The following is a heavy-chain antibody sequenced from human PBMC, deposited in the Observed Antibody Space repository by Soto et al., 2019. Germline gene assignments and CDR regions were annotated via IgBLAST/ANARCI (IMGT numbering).Heavy chain of an antibody. CDR1: GDSVSSNSAA. CDR2: TYYRSQWYN. D-gene: IGHD3-22*01. V-gene: IGHV6-1*01. CDR3: AREKTDSRGYNLSGDYGMDV. Sequence: SQTLSLTCAISGDSVSSNSAAWNWIRQSPSRGVEWLGRTYYRSQWYNDYAVSVKSRLTINPDTSKNQFSLQLNSVTPEDTAVYYCAREKTDSRGYNLSGDYGMDVWGQGTTVTVSS. J-gene: IGHJ6*02.